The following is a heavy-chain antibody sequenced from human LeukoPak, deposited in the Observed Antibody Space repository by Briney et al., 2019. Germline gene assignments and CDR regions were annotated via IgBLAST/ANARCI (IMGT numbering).Heavy chain of an antibody. J-gene: IGHJ5*02. CDR2: ISSSGSTI. CDR3: ARGGSGWDDWFDP. CDR1: GFTFSSYE. Sequence: GGSLRLSCAASGFTFSSYEMNWVRQAPGKGLEWVSYISSSGSTIHYADSVKGRFTISRDNAKNSLYLQMNSLRAEDTAVYYCARGGSGWDDWFDPWGQGTLVTVSS. V-gene: IGHV3-48*03. D-gene: IGHD6-19*01.